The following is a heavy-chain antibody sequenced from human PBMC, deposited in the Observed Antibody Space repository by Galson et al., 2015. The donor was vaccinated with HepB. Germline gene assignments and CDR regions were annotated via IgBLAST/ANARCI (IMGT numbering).Heavy chain of an antibody. D-gene: IGHD5-18*01. CDR3: ARAFGYTSSRGLYAMGV. CDR1: GLSFSTFR. J-gene: IGHJ6*02. Sequence: SLRLSCAASGLSFSTFRMNWVRQAPGKGLEWVAHIGSDGLTIKYADFVRGRFTISRDIAQKALFLQMNSPRDEDTAVYYCARAFGYTSSRGLYAMGVWGQGTTVTVSS. V-gene: IGHV3-48*02. CDR2: IGSDGLTI.